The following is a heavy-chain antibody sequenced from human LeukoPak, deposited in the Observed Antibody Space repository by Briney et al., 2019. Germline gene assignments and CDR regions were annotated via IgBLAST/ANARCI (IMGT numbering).Heavy chain of an antibody. J-gene: IGHJ6*03. CDR2: INHSGST. V-gene: IGHV4-34*01. CDR3: ARGNGGKAPYYYYYYYMDV. CDR1: GGSFSGYY. Sequence: PSETLSLTCAVYGGSFSGYYWSWIRQPPGKGLEWIGEINHSGSTNYNPSLKSRVTISVDTSKNQFSLKLSSVTAADTVVYYCARGNGGKAPYYYYYYYMDVWGKGTTVTVSS. D-gene: IGHD4-23*01.